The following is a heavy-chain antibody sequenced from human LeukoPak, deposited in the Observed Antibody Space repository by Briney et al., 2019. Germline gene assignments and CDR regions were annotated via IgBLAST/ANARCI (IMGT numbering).Heavy chain of an antibody. J-gene: IGHJ4*02. D-gene: IGHD1-26*01. V-gene: IGHV3-23*01. CDR2: ISGSGGST. CDR1: GFIFSSYA. CDR3: AKDPEWELKYYFDY. Sequence: PGGSLRLSCAASGFIFSSYAMSWVRQAPGKGLEWVSAISGSGGSTYYADSVKGRFTISRDNSKNTLYLQMNSLRAEDTAVYYCAKDPEWELKYYFDYWGQGTLVTVSS.